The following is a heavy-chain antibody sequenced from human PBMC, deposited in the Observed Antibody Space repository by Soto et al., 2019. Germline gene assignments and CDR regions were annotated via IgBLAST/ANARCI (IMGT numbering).Heavy chain of an antibody. CDR3: ARLTVTVTLIESFYYGIDV. D-gene: IGHD2-21*02. Sequence: SETLSLTCGFYGGSLSGYYWSWIRQPPWEGLEWIGQISPSGGSNYSPSLKSRVTISIDMSKTQFSLKLNSVTAADTAVYYCARLTVTVTLIESFYYGIDVWGQGTTVTVSS. CDR2: ISPSGGS. V-gene: IGHV4-34*01. J-gene: IGHJ6*02. CDR1: GGSLSGYY.